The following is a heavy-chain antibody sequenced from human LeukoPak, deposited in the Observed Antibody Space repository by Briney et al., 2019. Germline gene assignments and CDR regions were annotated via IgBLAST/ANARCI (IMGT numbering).Heavy chain of an antibody. CDR2: ISPDGNSA. D-gene: IGHD3/OR15-3a*01. CDR1: GFTFNRYW. V-gene: IGHV3-74*03. J-gene: IGHJ6*02. Sequence: GGSLRLSCAASGFTFNRYWMHWVRQAPGKGLVWVSRISPDGNSATYADSVKGRFTISRDNAKNTLYLQMNSLRAEDSAVYYCVSLDGVYYYHLDVWGQGTTVIVSS. CDR3: VSLDGVYYYHLDV.